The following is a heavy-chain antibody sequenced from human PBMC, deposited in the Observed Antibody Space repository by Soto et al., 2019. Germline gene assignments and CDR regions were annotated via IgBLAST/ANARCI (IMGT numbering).Heavy chain of an antibody. CDR3: AKVRVPTVVTECDY. Sequence: EVQLLESGGGLVQPGGSLRLSCAVSGFTFSSYAMSWVRQAPGKGLEWASAISGSVGDTYYADSVKGRFTISRDNSKYTLYLQMNSLRAEDTAVYYCAKVRVPTVVTECDYWGQGTLVTVSS. J-gene: IGHJ4*02. D-gene: IGHD2-21*02. CDR2: ISGSVGDT. CDR1: GFTFSSYA. V-gene: IGHV3-23*01.